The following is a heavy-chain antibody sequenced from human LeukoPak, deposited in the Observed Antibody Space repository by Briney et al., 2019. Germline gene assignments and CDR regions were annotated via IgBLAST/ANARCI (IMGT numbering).Heavy chain of an antibody. D-gene: IGHD6-19*01. Sequence: ASVKPSCKASGYTFTGYYMHWVRQAPGQGLEWMGWINPNSGGTNYAQKFQGRVTMTRDTSISTAYMELSRLRSDDTAVYYCARIPSIAVAGKSGYWGQGTLVTVSS. J-gene: IGHJ4*02. CDR3: ARIPSIAVAGKSGY. V-gene: IGHV1-2*02. CDR2: INPNSGGT. CDR1: GYTFTGYY.